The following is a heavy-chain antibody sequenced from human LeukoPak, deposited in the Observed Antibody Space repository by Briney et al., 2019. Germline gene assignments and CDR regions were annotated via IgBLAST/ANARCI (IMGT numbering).Heavy chain of an antibody. Sequence: PSETLSLTCTVSGGSISSYYWSWIRQPPGKGLEWIGYIYYSGSTNYNPSLKSRVTISVDTSKNRFSLKLSSVTAADTAVYYCAREGSTGLSFDYWGQGTLVTVSS. V-gene: IGHV4-59*01. CDR3: AREGSTGLSFDY. D-gene: IGHD1-26*01. J-gene: IGHJ4*02. CDR2: IYYSGST. CDR1: GGSISSYY.